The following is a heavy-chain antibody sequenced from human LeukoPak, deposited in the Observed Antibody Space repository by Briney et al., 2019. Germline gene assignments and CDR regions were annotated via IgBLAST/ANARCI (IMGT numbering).Heavy chain of an antibody. V-gene: IGHV3-23*01. CDR1: GFTFDDYA. CDR2: ITGSDDST. Sequence: GGSLRLSCAASGFTFDDYAMHWVRQAPGKGLEWVSVITGSDDSTYYADSVKGRFTISRDNSKNTLYLQMNSLRAEDTAVYYCAKDGLGLRYFDWLLGDYWGQGTLVTVSS. D-gene: IGHD3-9*01. J-gene: IGHJ4*02. CDR3: AKDGLGLRYFDWLLGDY.